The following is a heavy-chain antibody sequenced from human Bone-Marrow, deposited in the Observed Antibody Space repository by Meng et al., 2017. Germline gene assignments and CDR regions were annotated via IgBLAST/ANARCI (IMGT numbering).Heavy chain of an antibody. CDR3: ARGSTNWFDP. Sequence: QGSGPGLVKPPQTLSLTCTVSGGSISSGGNYWSWIRQHSGKGLEWIGYIYYSGNTYYNPSLKSLVNISVDTSKNQFSLKVSSVTAADTAVYYCARGSTNWFDPWGQGILVTVSS. CDR1: GGSISSGGNY. CDR2: IYYSGNT. V-gene: IGHV4-31*01. J-gene: IGHJ5*02.